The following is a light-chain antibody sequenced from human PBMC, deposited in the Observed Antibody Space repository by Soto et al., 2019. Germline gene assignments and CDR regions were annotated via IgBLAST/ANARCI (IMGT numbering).Light chain of an antibody. V-gene: IGKV3-11*01. CDR3: QHRSNWLA. Sequence: EIVLTQSPATLSLSPGERATLSSSASQSVSTYLACYQQKPGQAPRLLIYDASNRATGIPARFSGSGSGTDFTLTISSLEPEDFAVYYCQHRSNWLAFGGGTKVDIK. CDR1: QSVSTY. J-gene: IGKJ4*01. CDR2: DAS.